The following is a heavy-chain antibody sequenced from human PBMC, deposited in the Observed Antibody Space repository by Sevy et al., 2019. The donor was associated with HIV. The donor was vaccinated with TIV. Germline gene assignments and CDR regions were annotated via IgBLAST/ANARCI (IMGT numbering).Heavy chain of an antibody. V-gene: IGHV3-30*14. Sequence: GGSLRLSCAASGFTFSDYSMHWVRQAPGKGLEWVAVISYDGRNYKYNVDSVKGRFTISRDNSKNTLFLQMNSLRAEDSAIYYCARDRGEILHSAFDYWGPGTLVTVSS. D-gene: IGHD3-16*01. CDR1: GFTFSDYS. J-gene: IGHJ4*02. CDR2: ISYDGRNYK. CDR3: ARDRGEILHSAFDY.